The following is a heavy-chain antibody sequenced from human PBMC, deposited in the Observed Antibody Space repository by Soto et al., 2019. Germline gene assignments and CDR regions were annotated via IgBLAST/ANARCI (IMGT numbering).Heavy chain of an antibody. V-gene: IGHV4-39*01. CDR3: ARHGKLERYYYYGMDV. CDR1: GGSISSSSYY. J-gene: IGHJ6*02. D-gene: IGHD1-1*01. Sequence: LSLTCTVSGGSISSSSYYWGWIRQPPGKGLEWIGSIYYSGSTYYNPSLKSRVTISVDTSKNQFSLKLSSVTAADTAVYYCARHGKLERYYYYGMDVWGQGTTVTVSS. CDR2: IYYSGST.